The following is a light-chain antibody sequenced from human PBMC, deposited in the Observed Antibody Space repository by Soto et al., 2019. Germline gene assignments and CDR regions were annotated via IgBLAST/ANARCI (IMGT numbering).Light chain of an antibody. CDR2: KVS. CDR1: QSLVYSDGNTS. CDR3: MQGTHWPPWP. V-gene: IGKV2-30*01. Sequence: DVVMTQSPLSLPVTLGQPASISCRSSQSLVYSDGNTSLNWFQQRPGQSPRRLIYKVSNRDSGVPDRFSGSGSGTDFTLKISRVEAEDVGVYYCMQGTHWPPWPFGQGTKVEIK. J-gene: IGKJ1*01.